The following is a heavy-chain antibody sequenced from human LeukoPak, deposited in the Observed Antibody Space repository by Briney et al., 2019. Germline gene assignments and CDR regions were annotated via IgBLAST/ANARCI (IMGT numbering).Heavy chain of an antibody. CDR2: IKQDGSEK. CDR3: ARGGVATIGGENYDY. Sequence: GGSLSLTCAASRSPFSRYWMSWVRQAPGKGLEWVPNIKQDGSEKYYVDSVKGRFTISRDNANNSLYLQMNSLRAEDTAVYYCARGGVATIGGENYDYWGQGTLVTVSS. D-gene: IGHD5-12*01. V-gene: IGHV3-7*01. CDR1: RSPFSRYW. J-gene: IGHJ4*02.